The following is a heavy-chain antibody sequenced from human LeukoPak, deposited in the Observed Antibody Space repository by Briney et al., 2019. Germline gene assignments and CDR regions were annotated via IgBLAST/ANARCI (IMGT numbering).Heavy chain of an antibody. CDR1: GGSFSGYY. CDR2: INHSGST. V-gene: IGHV4-34*01. J-gene: IGHJ4*02. D-gene: IGHD1-26*01. CDR3: ARAGRPTNKQRSSQGATILDY. Sequence: SETLSLTCAVYGGSFSGYYWSWIRQPPGKGLEWIGEINHSGSTNYNPSLKSRVTISVDTSKNQFSLKLSSVTAADTAVYYCARAGRPTNKQRSSQGATILDYWGQGTLVTVSS.